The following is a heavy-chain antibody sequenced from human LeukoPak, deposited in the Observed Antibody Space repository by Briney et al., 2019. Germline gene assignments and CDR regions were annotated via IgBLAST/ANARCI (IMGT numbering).Heavy chain of an antibody. D-gene: IGHD1-20*01. J-gene: IGHJ4*02. V-gene: IGHV4-30-4*08. Sequence: SETLSLTCTFSGGSISSGDYYWSWIRQPPGKGLEWIGYIYYSGSTYYNPSLKSRVTISVDTSKNQFSLKLSSVTAADTAVYYCARDRGRKGITGFDYWGQGTLVTVSS. CDR2: IYYSGST. CDR1: GGSISSGDYY. CDR3: ARDRGRKGITGFDY.